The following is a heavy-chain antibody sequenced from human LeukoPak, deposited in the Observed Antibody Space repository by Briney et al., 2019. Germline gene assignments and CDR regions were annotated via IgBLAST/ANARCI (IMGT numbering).Heavy chain of an antibody. D-gene: IGHD3-9*01. CDR1: GFIASSNY. V-gene: IGHV3-66*01. Sequence: GGPLRLSCAASGFIASSNYMNWVRQVPGKGLEWVSVIYSSGTKHTADSVKGRLTIFTDAGNNTVYLQMSSLSAENTAIYSCLSSSRGNYFDTFFDSWGQGALVPVSS. CDR2: IYSSGTK. CDR3: LSSSRGNYFDTFFDS. J-gene: IGHJ4*02.